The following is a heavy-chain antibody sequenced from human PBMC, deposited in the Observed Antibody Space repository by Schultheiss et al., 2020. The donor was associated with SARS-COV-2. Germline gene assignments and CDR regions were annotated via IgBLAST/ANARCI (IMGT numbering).Heavy chain of an antibody. J-gene: IGHJ5*02. D-gene: IGHD3-10*01. CDR3: ARETLGTLVQGNWFDP. Sequence: SQTLSLTCTVSAGSISSGGYYWSWIRQHPGKGLEWIGRIYTSGTTNYNPSLKSRVTISVDTSKNQFSLKLSSVTAADTAVYYCARETLGTLVQGNWFDPWGQGTLVTVSS. V-gene: IGHV4-61*02. CDR2: IYTSGTT. CDR1: AGSISSGGYY.